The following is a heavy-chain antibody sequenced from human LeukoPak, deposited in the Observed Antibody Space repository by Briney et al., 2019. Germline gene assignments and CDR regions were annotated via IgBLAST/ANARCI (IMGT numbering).Heavy chain of an antibody. J-gene: IGHJ4*02. V-gene: IGHV1-2*02. Sequence: GASVKVSCKLSGYTITGSYIHWVRQAPGQGLEWMGWINPKTGGTDYAQSFQGRVTMTRDTSINTVDMELNSLTSDDTAVYYCARDHKLDQPLGSWGQGTLVTVSS. D-gene: IGHD1/OR15-1a*01. CDR2: INPKTGGT. CDR3: ARDHKLDQPLGS. CDR1: GYTITGSY.